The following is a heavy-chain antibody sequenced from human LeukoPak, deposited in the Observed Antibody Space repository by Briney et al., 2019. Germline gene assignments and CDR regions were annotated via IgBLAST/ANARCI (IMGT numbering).Heavy chain of an antibody. V-gene: IGHV3-7*01. CDR2: IKQDGSEK. CDR3: ARGPQYSGSYLDAFDI. Sequence: GGSLRLSCAASGFTFSSYWMSWVRQAPGKGLKWVANIKQDGSEKYYVDSVKGRFTISRDNAKNSLYLQMNSLRAEDTAVYYGARGPQYSGSYLDAFDIWGQGTMVTVSS. CDR1: GFTFSSYW. D-gene: IGHD1-26*01. J-gene: IGHJ3*02.